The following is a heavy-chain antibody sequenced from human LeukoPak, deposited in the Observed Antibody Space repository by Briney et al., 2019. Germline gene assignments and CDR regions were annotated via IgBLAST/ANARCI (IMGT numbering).Heavy chain of an antibody. CDR2: ISWNSGSI. D-gene: IGHD5-24*01. V-gene: IGHV3-9*01. CDR1: GFTFDDYA. Sequence: GRSLRLSCAASGFTFDDYAMHWVRQAPGKGLEGVSGISWNSGSIGYADSVKGRFTISRDNAKNSLYLQMNSLRAEDTALYYCAKGGRWLQFFDYWGQGTLVTVSS. CDR3: AKGGRWLQFFDY. J-gene: IGHJ4*02.